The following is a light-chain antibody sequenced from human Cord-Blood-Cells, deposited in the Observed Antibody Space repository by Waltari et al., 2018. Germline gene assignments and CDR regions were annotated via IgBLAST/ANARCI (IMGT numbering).Light chain of an antibody. CDR1: SSSVYSYHL. J-gene: IGLJ1*01. CDR3: CSYAGSSTYV. V-gene: IGLV2-23*01. CDR2: EGS. Sequence: QSALTPPASVSGSPGQSITLPCPGTSSSVYSYHLISWYQQHPGKAPKLMIYEGSKRPSGVSNRFSGSKSGNTASLTISGLQAEDEADYYCCSYAGSSTYVFGTGTKVTVL.